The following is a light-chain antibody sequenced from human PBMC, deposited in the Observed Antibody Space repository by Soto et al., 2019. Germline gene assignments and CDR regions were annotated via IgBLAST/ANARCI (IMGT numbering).Light chain of an antibody. CDR1: QPIDTF. V-gene: IGKV1-39*01. CDR3: QQSYSTLSIT. J-gene: IGKJ5*01. CDR2: AAS. Sequence: IQMTQSPSSVSASVGDSVTITCRASQPIDTFLHWYQQKPGRAPNLLIYAASNLQSGVPSRFRGSGSGTDFTITISSLQPEDFATYYCQQSYSTLSITFGQGTRLEI.